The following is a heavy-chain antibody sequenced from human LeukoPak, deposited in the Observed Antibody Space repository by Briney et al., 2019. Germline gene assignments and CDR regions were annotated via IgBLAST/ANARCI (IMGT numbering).Heavy chain of an antibody. Sequence: GGSLRLSCAASGFTFSSYSMNWVRQAPGKGLEWVSAISGSGGSTYYADSVKGRFTISRDNSKNTLYLQMNSLRAEDTAVYYCAKDRGYSSGCRFDYWGQGTLVTVSS. CDR3: AKDRGYSSGCRFDY. CDR2: ISGSGGST. J-gene: IGHJ4*02. CDR1: GFTFSSYS. D-gene: IGHD6-19*01. V-gene: IGHV3-23*01.